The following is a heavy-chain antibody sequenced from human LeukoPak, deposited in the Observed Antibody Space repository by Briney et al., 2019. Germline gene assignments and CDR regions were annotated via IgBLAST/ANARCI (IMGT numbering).Heavy chain of an antibody. CDR3: ARLGIAVAAQNFDY. J-gene: IGHJ4*02. CDR2: IYTSGST. D-gene: IGHD6-19*01. CDR1: GGSISSYY. V-gene: IGHV4-4*07. Sequence: SETLSLTCTVSGGSISSYYWSWIRQPAGKGLEWIGRIYTSGSTNYNPSLKSRVTISVDTSKNQFSLKLSSVTAADTAVYYCARLGIAVAAQNFDYWGQGTLVTVSS.